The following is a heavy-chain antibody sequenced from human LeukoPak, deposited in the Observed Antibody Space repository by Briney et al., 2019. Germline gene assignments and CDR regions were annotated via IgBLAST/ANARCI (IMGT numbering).Heavy chain of an antibody. CDR1: GGSISSSSYY. CDR3: ARDKAGYSSSWYDNWFDP. CDR2: IYYSGST. V-gene: IGHV4-39*07. Sequence: PSETLSLTCTVSGGSISSSSYYWGWIRQPPGKGLEWIGSIYYSGSTYYNPSLKSRVTISVDTSKNQFSLKLSSVTAADTAVYYCARDKAGYSSSWYDNWFDPWGQGTLVTVSS. D-gene: IGHD6-13*01. J-gene: IGHJ5*02.